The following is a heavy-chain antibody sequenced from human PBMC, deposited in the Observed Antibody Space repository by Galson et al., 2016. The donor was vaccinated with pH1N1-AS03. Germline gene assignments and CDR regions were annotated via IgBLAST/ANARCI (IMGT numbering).Heavy chain of an antibody. CDR2: IYPGDSDT. CDR3: ARQPPEYCGGTHCYFIDY. Sequence: QSGAEVKKPGESLKISCKVSGYSFTTYWIGWVRQMPGKGLEWMGFIYPGDSDTRYSPSFQGQVSISAEKSISTAFLQWTSLKASDSAMYYCARQPPEYCGGTHCYFIDYWGQGTLVTVSS. V-gene: IGHV5-51*01. CDR1: GYSFTTYW. J-gene: IGHJ4*02. D-gene: IGHD2-21*01.